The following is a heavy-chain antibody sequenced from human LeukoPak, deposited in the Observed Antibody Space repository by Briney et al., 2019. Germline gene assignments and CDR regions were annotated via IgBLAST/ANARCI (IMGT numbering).Heavy chain of an antibody. D-gene: IGHD3-3*01. V-gene: IGHV3-21*01. Sequence: GGSLRLSCAASGFTFSSYSMNWVRQAPGKGLEWVSSISSSSSYIYYADSVKGRFTISRDNAKNSLYLQMNSRRAEDTAVYSCARVQRSDRTWYYWGQGTLVTVSS. CDR2: ISSSSSYI. J-gene: IGHJ4*02. CDR1: GFTFSSYS. CDR3: ARVQRSDRTWYY.